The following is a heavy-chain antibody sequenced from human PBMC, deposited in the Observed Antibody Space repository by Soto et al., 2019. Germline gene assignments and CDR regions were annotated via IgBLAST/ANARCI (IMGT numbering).Heavy chain of an antibody. CDR1: GFTFRNYA. CDR3: AKDAISGDAIWLMDS. Sequence: PGGYLRLSCAASGFTFRNYAMTWARQAPGKGLEWVSSLLRSGSSAYYADSVRGRFSISSDTSANSLYLQMDNLRAEDTAIYYCAKDAISGDAIWLMDSRGQGTVVTVSS. CDR2: LLRSGSSA. J-gene: IGHJ4*02. V-gene: IGHV3-23*01. D-gene: IGHD4-17*01.